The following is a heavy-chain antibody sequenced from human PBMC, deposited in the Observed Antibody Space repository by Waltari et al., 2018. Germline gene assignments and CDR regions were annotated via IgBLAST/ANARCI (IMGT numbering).Heavy chain of an antibody. J-gene: IGHJ4*02. CDR1: AFTFSRYS. V-gene: IGHV3-21*01. D-gene: IGHD6-19*01. Sequence: EENLVESGGGLVKPGGSLRLSCAASAFTFSRYSLIWVRQAPGKGLEWVSSIDDSSAYIYYADLVKGRFTISRDNAENSLYLQMDSLTAEDTAVYYCARGGRSGWYEGWGQGTLVTVSS. CDR2: IDDSSAYI. CDR3: ARGGRSGWYEG.